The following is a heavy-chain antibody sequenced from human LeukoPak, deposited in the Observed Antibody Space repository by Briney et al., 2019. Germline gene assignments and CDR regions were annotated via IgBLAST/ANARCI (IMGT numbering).Heavy chain of an antibody. V-gene: IGHV4-59*08. CDR1: GGSISGFY. CDR3: ARHGQTYYYGMDV. Sequence: PSETLSLTCSVSGGSISGFYWSWIRQPPGRGLEWIGQIYYSGGTIYSPSLKSRVTISLDTSQNQSSLKLSSVTAADTAVYSCARHGQTYYYGMDVWGQGTTVTVSS. CDR2: IYYSGGT. J-gene: IGHJ6*02.